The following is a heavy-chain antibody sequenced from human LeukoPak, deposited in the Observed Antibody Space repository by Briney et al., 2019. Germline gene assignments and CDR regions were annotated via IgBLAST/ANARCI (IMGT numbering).Heavy chain of an antibody. Sequence: SETLSLTCAVYGGSFSGYYWSWIRQPPGKGLEWIGEINHSGSTNYNPSLKSRATISADTSKNQFSLKLSSVTAADTAVYYCAVGIAVAGGGYWGQGTLVTVSS. CDR1: GGSFSGYY. CDR3: AVGIAVAGGGY. J-gene: IGHJ4*02. D-gene: IGHD6-19*01. V-gene: IGHV4-34*01. CDR2: INHSGST.